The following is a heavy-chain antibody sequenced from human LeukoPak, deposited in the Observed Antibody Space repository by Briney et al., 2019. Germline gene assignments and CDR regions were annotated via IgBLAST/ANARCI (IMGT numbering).Heavy chain of an antibody. J-gene: IGHJ4*02. CDR1: GGSISSGSYY. CDR2: IYTSGST. CDR3: ASAWGSYRHGFDY. D-gene: IGHD3-16*02. V-gene: IGHV4-61*02. Sequence: PSETLSLTCTVSGGSISSGSYYWSWIRQPAGKGLEWIGRIYTSGSTNYNPSLKSRVTISVDTSKNQFSLKLSSVTAADTAVYYCASAWGSYRHGFDYWGQGTLVTVSS.